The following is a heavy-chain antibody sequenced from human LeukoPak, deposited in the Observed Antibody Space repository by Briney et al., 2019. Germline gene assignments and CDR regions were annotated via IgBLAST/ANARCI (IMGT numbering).Heavy chain of an antibody. CDR3: TKEFSGSYEN. CDR2: ISRDGGTT. D-gene: IGHD3-10*01. Sequence: GGSLRLSCATSGFTFDHYAFHWVRQVPGKGLDWVSLISRDGGTTSYGDSVKGRFTISRDNRKNSLYMQMNSLKTEDSALYYCTKEFSGSYENWGQGTLVTVSS. J-gene: IGHJ4*02. CDR1: GFTFDHYA. V-gene: IGHV3-43*02.